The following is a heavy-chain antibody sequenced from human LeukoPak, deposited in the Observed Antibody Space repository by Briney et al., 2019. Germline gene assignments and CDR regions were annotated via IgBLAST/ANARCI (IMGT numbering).Heavy chain of an antibody. CDR2: INYRGDT. D-gene: IGHD2-15*01. J-gene: IGHJ4*02. Sequence: MTSETLSLTCTVPSGSIYSNNHYWGWIRQPQGKGLEWLGSINYRGDTDYNPSLKSRVTITIDPSKKQFSLKLNSVTAADTAVYYCVRDRQYCSGGNCYSEDLPDSWGQGTLVIVSS. CDR1: SGSIYSNNHY. CDR3: VRDRQYCSGGNCYSEDLPDS. V-gene: IGHV4-39*07.